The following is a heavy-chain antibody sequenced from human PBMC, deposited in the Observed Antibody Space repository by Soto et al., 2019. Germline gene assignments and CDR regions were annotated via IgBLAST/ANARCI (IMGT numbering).Heavy chain of an antibody. CDR3: AKGGDSWSGFAPD. V-gene: IGHV3-23*01. Sequence: AGGSLRLSCVGSGFSFSNYVMSWVRQAPGKGLEWVSGISGSGGSSFDVDSVRGRFTVSRDNSKNTMFLHMNSLTYEDTAVYYCAKGGDSWSGFAPDWGQGTLVTVSS. CDR2: ISGSGGSS. J-gene: IGHJ4*02. D-gene: IGHD3-3*01. CDR1: GFSFSNYV.